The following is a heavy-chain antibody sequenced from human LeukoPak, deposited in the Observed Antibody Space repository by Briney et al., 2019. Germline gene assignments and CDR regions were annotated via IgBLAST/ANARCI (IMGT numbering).Heavy chain of an antibody. D-gene: IGHD3-3*01. CDR3: ARGGITVFGVQPQLDS. CDR2: IYYRGNT. J-gene: IGHJ4*02. V-gene: IGHV4-59*11. CDR1: NDSITGHY. Sequence: SETLSLTCTVSNDSITGHYWSWIRQSPGKGLEWIGYIYYRGNTNYSPSLKSRVSISVDRSKNTFSLKVNSVTAADTAVYYCARGGITVFGVQPQLDSWGQGTLVIVSS.